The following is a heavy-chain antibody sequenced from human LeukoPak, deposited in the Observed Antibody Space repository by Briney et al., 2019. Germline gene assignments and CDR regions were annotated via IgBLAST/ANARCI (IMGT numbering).Heavy chain of an antibody. D-gene: IGHD2-2*01. J-gene: IGHJ5*02. Sequence: ASVKVSCKASGYTFTGYYMHWVRQAPGQGLEWMGWINPNSGGTNYAQKFQGRVTMTRDTSISTAYMELSRLRSDDTAVYYCARDRCSSTSCYPNWFGPWGQGTLVTVSS. CDR3: ARDRCSSTSCYPNWFGP. V-gene: IGHV1-2*02. CDR1: GYTFTGYY. CDR2: INPNSGGT.